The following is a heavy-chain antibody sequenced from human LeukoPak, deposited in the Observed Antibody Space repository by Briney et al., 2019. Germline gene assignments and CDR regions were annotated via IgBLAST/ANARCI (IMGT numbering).Heavy chain of an antibody. CDR2: IYSGGST. D-gene: IGHD3/OR15-3a*01. J-gene: IGHJ4*02. V-gene: IGHV3-53*05. CDR1: GLTVSTDY. Sequence: GGSLTLSRAPSGLTVSTDYMTWVRPTPRKGLEWVSCIYSGGSTYYADSVQGRFTLSRDNSKNTLYLPMTRLRAQPTAVYYFANKELDVFAFWGQGTLVSVSS. CDR3: ANKELDVFAF.